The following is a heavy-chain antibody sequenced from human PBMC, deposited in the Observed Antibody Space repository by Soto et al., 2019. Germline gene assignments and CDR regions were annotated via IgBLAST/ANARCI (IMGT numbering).Heavy chain of an antibody. CDR1: GFTFSSYA. V-gene: IGHV3-30-3*01. CDR2: ISYDGSNK. J-gene: IGHJ4*02. D-gene: IGHD3-9*01. Sequence: QVQLVESGGGVVQPGRSLRLSCAASGFTFSSYAMHWVRQAPGKGLEWVAVISYDGSNKYYADSVKGRFTISRDNSKNTLYLQMNSLRSEDTAVYYCASGLLYDILTGYADYWGQGTLVTVSS. CDR3: ASGLLYDILTGYADY.